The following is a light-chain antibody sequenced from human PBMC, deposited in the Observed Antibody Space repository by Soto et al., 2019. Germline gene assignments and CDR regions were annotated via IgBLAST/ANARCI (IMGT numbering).Light chain of an antibody. CDR2: GAS. J-gene: IGKJ1*01. V-gene: IGKV3-20*01. CDR1: QTVGSDY. CDR3: QQYRTSAQT. Sequence: EIVLTQSPGTLSLSLGESATLSCRASQTVGSDYLAWYQQRPGQAPRLLIYGASSRATGIPDRFSGSGSGTDFTLTISRLEPEDFALYYCQQYRTSAQTFGQGTKVEIK.